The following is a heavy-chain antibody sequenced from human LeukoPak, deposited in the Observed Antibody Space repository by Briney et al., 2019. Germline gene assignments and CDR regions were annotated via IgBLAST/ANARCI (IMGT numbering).Heavy chain of an antibody. Sequence: GGSLRLSCAASGFTFSGYYMSWIRQAPGKGLEWVSYISSSGSTIYYADSVKGRFTISRDNAKNSLYLQMNSLRAEDTAVYYCARRSRVVVPAAIGPGYYYYMDVWGKGTTVTVSS. CDR2: ISSSGSTI. D-gene: IGHD2-2*01. CDR3: ARRSRVVVPAAIGPGYYYYMDV. J-gene: IGHJ6*03. V-gene: IGHV3-11*04. CDR1: GFTFSGYY.